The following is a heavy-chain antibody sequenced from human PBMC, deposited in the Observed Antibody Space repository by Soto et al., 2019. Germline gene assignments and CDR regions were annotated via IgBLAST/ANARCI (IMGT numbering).Heavy chain of an antibody. CDR2: ISSSGSTI. CDR1: GFTFSYYY. D-gene: IGHD6-19*01. V-gene: IGHV3-11*04. CDR3: ARDNGSGWYADLGYYFDY. Sequence: PGGSLGLCCAAWGFTFSYYYMSWIRQAAGKGLEWVSYISSSGSTIYYADSVKGLFTISRDNAKNTLYLQMNSLRDEDTAVYYCARDNGSGWYADLGYYFDYWGQGTLVTVS. J-gene: IGHJ4*02.